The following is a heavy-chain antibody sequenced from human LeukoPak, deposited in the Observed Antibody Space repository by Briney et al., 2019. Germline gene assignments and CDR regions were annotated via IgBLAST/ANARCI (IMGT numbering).Heavy chain of an antibody. V-gene: IGHV4-34*01. CDR2: INHSGST. Sequence: SETLSLTCAVYGGSFSGYYWSWIRQPPGKGLEWIGEINHSGSTNYNPSLKSRVTISVDTSKNQFSLKLSSVTAADTAVYYCARGPYCSGGSCCSRGRVWFDPWGQGTLVTVSS. J-gene: IGHJ5*02. CDR3: ARGPYCSGGSCCSRGRVWFDP. CDR1: GGSFSGYY. D-gene: IGHD2-15*01.